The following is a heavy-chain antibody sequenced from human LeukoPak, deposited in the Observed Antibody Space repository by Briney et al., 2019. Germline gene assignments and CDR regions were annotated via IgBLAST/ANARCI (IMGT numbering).Heavy chain of an antibody. V-gene: IGHV4-4*02. CDR1: NGPITSTKW. D-gene: IGHD2-21*01. CDR3: ASSSLVVVVTYGFDI. CDR2: NSHTGST. Sequence: SETLSLTCTVSNGPITSTKWWSWVRQPPVKGLEWIGENSHTGSTNYNPSFNSRVTMSVDKSKNQFSLTLKSVTAADTALYYCASSSLVVVVTYGFDIWGRGTAVTVSS. J-gene: IGHJ3*02.